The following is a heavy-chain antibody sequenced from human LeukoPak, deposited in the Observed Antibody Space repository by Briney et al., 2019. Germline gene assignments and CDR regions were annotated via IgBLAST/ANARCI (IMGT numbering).Heavy chain of an antibody. CDR2: IYYSGST. Sequence: SETLSLTCTVSGGPISSYYWSWIRQPPGKGLEWIGYIYYSGSTNYNPSLKSRVTISVDTSKNQFSLKLSSVTAADTAVYYCAREYCSGGSCYSEGIFDYWGQGTLVTVSS. J-gene: IGHJ4*02. D-gene: IGHD2-15*01. CDR3: AREYCSGGSCYSEGIFDY. CDR1: GGPISSYY. V-gene: IGHV4-59*01.